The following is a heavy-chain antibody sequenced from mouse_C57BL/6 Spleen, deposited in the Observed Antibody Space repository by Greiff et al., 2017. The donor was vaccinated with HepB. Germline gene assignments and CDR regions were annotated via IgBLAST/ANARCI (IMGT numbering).Heavy chain of an antibody. V-gene: IGHV5-6*02. CDR1: GFTFSSYG. D-gene: IGHD2-3*01. J-gene: IGHJ2*01. CDR2: ISSGGSYT. CDR3: ARRDGPFDY. Sequence: EVNLVESGGDLVKPGGSLKLSCAASGFTFSSYGMSWVRQTPDKRLEWVATISSGGSYTYYPDSVKGRFTISRDNAKNTLYLQMSSLKSEDTAMYYCARRDGPFDYWGQGTTLTVSS.